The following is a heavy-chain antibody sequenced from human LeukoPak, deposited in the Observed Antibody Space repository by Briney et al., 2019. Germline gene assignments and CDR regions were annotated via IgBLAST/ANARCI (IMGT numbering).Heavy chain of an antibody. V-gene: IGHV3-30*01. CDR3: ARDSDGCSGGSCYSFDY. J-gene: IGHJ4*02. Sequence: VKGRFTISRDNSKNTLYPQMNSLRAEDTAVYYCARDSDGCSGGSCYSFDYWGQGTLVTVSS. D-gene: IGHD2-15*01.